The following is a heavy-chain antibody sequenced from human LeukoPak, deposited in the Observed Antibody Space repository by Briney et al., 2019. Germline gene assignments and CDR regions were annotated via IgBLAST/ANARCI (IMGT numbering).Heavy chain of an antibody. D-gene: IGHD4-17*01. CDR1: GFTFSRYA. V-gene: IGHV3-23*01. CDR3: ATKTSYGDRYFDY. Sequence: GGSLRLSCAASGFTFSRYAMSWVRQAPGKGLEWVSAISGTTGTTFYADSVKGRFTISRDNSKNTLFLQMNSLRAEDTAVYYCATKTSYGDRYFDYWGQGTLVTVSS. CDR2: ISGTTGTT. J-gene: IGHJ4*02.